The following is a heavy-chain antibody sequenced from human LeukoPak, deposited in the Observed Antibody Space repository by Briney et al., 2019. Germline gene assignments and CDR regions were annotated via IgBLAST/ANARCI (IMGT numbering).Heavy chain of an antibody. J-gene: IGHJ5*02. Sequence: SETLSLTCTVSGGSISSSGYSWGWIRQPPGKGLEWIGSLYYSGYTYYNPSLKSRVTISGDTSKNQFSLKLISVTAADTAVYYCARLPTGCPSWFDPWGQGTLVTVSS. CDR3: ARLPTGCPSWFDP. CDR2: LYYSGYT. CDR1: GGSISSSGYS. V-gene: IGHV4-39*01. D-gene: IGHD4/OR15-4a*01.